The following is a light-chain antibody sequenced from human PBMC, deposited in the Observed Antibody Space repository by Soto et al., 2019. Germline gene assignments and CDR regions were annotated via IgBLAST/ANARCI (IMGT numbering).Light chain of an antibody. CDR1: QSISSW. V-gene: IGKV1-5*01. J-gene: IGKJ1*01. CDR2: DAS. Sequence: DIQMTQSPSTLSASVGDRVTITCRASQSISSWLAWYQQKPGKAPKVLIYDASSLESGVPSRFSGRGSGTEFTLTISSLQPDDFATYYCQQYNTESWTFGQGTKVDIK. CDR3: QQYNTESWT.